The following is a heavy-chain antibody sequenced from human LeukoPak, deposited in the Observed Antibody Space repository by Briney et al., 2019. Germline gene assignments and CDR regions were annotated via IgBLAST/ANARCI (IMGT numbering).Heavy chain of an antibody. D-gene: IGHD1-26*01. CDR2: IYYSGST. Sequence: PSETLSLTCTVSGGSLSSCYWSWIRHPPGKGLEWIWYIYYSGSTNYNPSLKSRVTISVDTSKNQFSLKLSSVTAADTAVYYCARDHRSLLDIWGQGTMVTVSS. CDR1: GGSLSSCY. CDR3: ARDHRSLLDI. V-gene: IGHV4-59*01. J-gene: IGHJ3*02.